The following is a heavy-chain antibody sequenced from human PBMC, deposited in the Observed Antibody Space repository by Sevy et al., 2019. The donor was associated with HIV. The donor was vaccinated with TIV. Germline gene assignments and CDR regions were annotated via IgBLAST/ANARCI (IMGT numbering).Heavy chain of an antibody. CDR1: GFTFSSDA. Sequence: GGSLRLSCAASGFTFSSDAMSWVHQAPGKELEWVSAICGSGGSTYYADSVKGRFTISRDNSKNTLYLQMNSLRAEDTAVSYCAKDREITMIGVVITVSAFDIWGQGTMVTVSS. CDR3: AKDREITMIGVVITVSAFDI. V-gene: IGHV3-23*01. D-gene: IGHD3-22*01. J-gene: IGHJ3*02. CDR2: ICGSGGST.